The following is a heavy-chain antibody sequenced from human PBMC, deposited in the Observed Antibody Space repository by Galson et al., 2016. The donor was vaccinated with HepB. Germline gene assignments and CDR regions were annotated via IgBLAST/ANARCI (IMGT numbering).Heavy chain of an antibody. Sequence: SLRLSCAASGFTFSSFWMNWVRQAPGKGLEWVASIKEDGSKTSYVASVKGRFTISRDNVENSRYLQMNSLRAEDTAVYYCARYGDEAGWNFQHWGQGTLVTVSS. D-gene: IGHD6-19*01. CDR3: ARYGDEAGWNFQH. CDR1: GFTFSSFW. V-gene: IGHV3-7*03. CDR2: IKEDGSKT. J-gene: IGHJ1*01.